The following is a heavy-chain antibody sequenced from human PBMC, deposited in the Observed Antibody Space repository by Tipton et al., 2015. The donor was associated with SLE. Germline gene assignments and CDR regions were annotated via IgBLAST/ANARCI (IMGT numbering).Heavy chain of an antibody. D-gene: IGHD1-1*01. Sequence: SLRLSCAASGFTFSSYWMHWVRQAPGKGLVWVSRINSDGSSTSYADSVKGRFTISRDNAKNTLYLQMNSLRAEDTAVYYCARDWNDGMDAFDIWGQGTMVTVSS. CDR1: GFTFSSYW. CDR2: INSDGSST. J-gene: IGHJ3*02. V-gene: IGHV3-74*01. CDR3: ARDWNDGMDAFDI.